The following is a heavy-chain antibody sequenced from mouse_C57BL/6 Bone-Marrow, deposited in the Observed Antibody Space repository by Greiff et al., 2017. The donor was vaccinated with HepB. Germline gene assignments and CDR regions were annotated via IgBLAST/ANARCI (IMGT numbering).Heavy chain of an antibody. CDR3: APHIYYYGSSYYFDY. V-gene: IGHV1-55*01. CDR1: GYTFTSYW. CDR2: IYPGSGST. J-gene: IGHJ2*01. D-gene: IGHD1-1*01. Sequence: QVQLQQPGAELVKPGASVKMSCKASGYTFTSYWITWVKQRPGQGLEWIGDIYPGSGSTNYNEKFKSKATLTVDTSSSTAYMQLSSLTSEDSAVYYCAPHIYYYGSSYYFDYWGQGTTLTVSS.